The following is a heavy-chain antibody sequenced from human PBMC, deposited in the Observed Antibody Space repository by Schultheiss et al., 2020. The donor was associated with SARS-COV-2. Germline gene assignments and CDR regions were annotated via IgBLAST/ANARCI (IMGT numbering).Heavy chain of an antibody. Sequence: GESLRLSCKGSGYSFTSYWIGWVRQMPGKGLEWMGIIYPGDSDTRYSPSFQGQVTISADKSISTAYLQWSSLKASDTAMYYCARRSRKYYDILTGLSGRGFDYWGQGTLVTVSS. J-gene: IGHJ4*02. D-gene: IGHD3-9*01. CDR1: GYSFTSYW. CDR2: IYPGDSDT. V-gene: IGHV5-51*01. CDR3: ARRSRKYYDILTGLSGRGFDY.